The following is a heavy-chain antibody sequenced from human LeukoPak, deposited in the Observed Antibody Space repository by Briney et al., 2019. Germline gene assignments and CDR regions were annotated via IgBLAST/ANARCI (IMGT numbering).Heavy chain of an antibody. J-gene: IGHJ5*02. D-gene: IGHD2-2*01. CDR1: GFTFSSYG. Sequence: GGSLRLSCAASGFTFSSYGMHWVRQAPGKGLEWVAVIWYDGSNKYYADSVKGRFTISRDKSKNTLYLQMNSLRAEDTAVYYCARDSKDIVVVPAAIRDYWFDPWGQGTLVTVSS. CDR3: ARDSKDIVVVPAAIRDYWFDP. V-gene: IGHV3-33*01. CDR2: IWYDGSNK.